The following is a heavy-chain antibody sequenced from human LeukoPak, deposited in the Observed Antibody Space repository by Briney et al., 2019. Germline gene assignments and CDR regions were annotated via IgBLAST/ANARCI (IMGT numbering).Heavy chain of an antibody. CDR1: GFTFDDYT. Sequence: GGSLRLSCAASGFTFDDYTMHWVRQAPGKGLEWVSLITWDGGSTYNADSVKGRFTISRDNAKNSLYLKMNSLRAEDTAVYYCARDRCSGGSCYPNWFDPWGQGTLVTVSS. CDR2: ITWDGGST. J-gene: IGHJ5*02. CDR3: ARDRCSGGSCYPNWFDP. D-gene: IGHD2-15*01. V-gene: IGHV3-43*01.